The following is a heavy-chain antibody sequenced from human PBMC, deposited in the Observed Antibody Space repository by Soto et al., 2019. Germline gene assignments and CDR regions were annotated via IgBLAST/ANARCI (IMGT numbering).Heavy chain of an antibody. Sequence: SETLSLTCTVSGGSVSSGNYFWSWIRQPPGKGLEWIGYIHSSGSTNYNPSLKSRVTISADTSRNQFSLKLTSVTAADTAVYYCAILTKPTAVTTAFRGGYGLDVWGQGATVTVSS. CDR2: IHSSGST. V-gene: IGHV4-61*01. J-gene: IGHJ6*02. CDR3: AILTKPTAVTTAFRGGYGLDV. CDR1: GGSVSSGNYF. D-gene: IGHD4-17*01.